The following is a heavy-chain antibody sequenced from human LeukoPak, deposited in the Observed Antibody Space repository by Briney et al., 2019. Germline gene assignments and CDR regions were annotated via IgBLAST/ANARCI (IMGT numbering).Heavy chain of an antibody. V-gene: IGHV1-8*01. CDR1: GYTFTSYD. CDR3: AREGSFYDFWSGYYKSYYYYGMDV. CDR2: MNPNSGNT. J-gene: IGHJ6*02. D-gene: IGHD3-3*01. Sequence: GASVKVSCKASGYTFTSYDINWVRQATGQGLEWMGWMNPNSGNTGYAQKFQGRVTMTRNTSISTAYMELSSLRSEDTAVYYCAREGSFYDFWSGYYKSYYYYGMDVWGQGTTVTVSS.